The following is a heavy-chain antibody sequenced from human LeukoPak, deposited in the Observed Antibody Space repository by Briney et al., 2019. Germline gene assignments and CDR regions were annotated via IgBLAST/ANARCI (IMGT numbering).Heavy chain of an antibody. V-gene: IGHV4-39*01. CDR1: GGSISSSSYY. CDR2: IYYSGST. J-gene: IGHJ4*02. CDR3: ARPHPGGVMGPTYFDY. Sequence: PSETLSLTCTVSGGSISSSSYYWGWIRQPPGKGLEWIGSIYYSGSTYYNPSLKSRVTISVDTSKNQFSLKLSSVTAADTAVYYCARPHPGGVMGPTYFDYWGQGTLVTVSS. D-gene: IGHD3-16*01.